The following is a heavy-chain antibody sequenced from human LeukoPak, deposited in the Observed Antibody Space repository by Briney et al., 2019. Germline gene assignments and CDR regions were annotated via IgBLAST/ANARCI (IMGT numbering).Heavy chain of an antibody. CDR2: ISAYNGNT. Sequence: GASVTWTCQWWGCTFTGYGISWVGQPPGQGLEWMGWISAYNGNTNYAQKLQGRVTMTTDTSTSTAYMELRSLRSDDTAVYYCARRTGIWAVAVAGYYYYGMDVWGQGTTVTVSS. V-gene: IGHV1-18*01. J-gene: IGHJ6*02. CDR3: ARRTGIWAVAVAGYYYYGMDV. CDR1: GCTFTGYG. D-gene: IGHD6-19*01.